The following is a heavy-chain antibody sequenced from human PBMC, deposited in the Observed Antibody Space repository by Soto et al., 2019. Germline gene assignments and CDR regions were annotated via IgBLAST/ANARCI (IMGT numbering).Heavy chain of an antibody. CDR3: ARIGDSSGYSGWFDP. Sequence: EVQLVESGGGLVQPGGSLRLSCAASGFTVSSNYMSWVRQAPGKGLAWVSVIYSGGSTYYADSVKGRFTISRDNSKNTLYLQMNSLRAEDTAVYYCARIGDSSGYSGWFDPWGQGTLVTVSS. CDR2: IYSGGST. D-gene: IGHD3-22*01. CDR1: GFTVSSNY. J-gene: IGHJ5*02. V-gene: IGHV3-66*01.